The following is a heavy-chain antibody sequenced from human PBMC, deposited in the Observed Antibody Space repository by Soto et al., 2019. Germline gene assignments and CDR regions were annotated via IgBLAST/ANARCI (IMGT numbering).Heavy chain of an antibody. D-gene: IGHD3-3*01. V-gene: IGHV1-3*05. Sequence: QVQLVQSGAEEKKPGASVKVSCKASGYTFTSYAMHWVRQAPEQRLEWMGWINAGNGNTKYSQKFQGRVTITRDTSASTAYMELSSLRSEDTAVYYCARPRSSLRFLEWLLYVWGQGTTVTVSS. CDR3: ARPRSSLRFLEWLLYV. CDR1: GYTFTSYA. J-gene: IGHJ6*02. CDR2: INAGNGNT.